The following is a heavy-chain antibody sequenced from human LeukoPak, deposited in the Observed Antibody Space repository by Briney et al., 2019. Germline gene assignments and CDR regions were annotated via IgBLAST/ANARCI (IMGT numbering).Heavy chain of an antibody. J-gene: IGHJ4*02. CDR3: STYGSGRKFDY. CDR1: GFTFSNAW. V-gene: IGHV3-15*01. D-gene: IGHD3-10*01. Sequence: GGSLRLSCAASGFTFSNAWMSWVRQAPGKGLEWVGRIKSKTDGGTTDYAAPVKGRFIISRDDSTNTLYLQMNSLKSEDTAVYYCSTYGSGRKFDYWGQGTLVTVSS. CDR2: IKSKTDGGTT.